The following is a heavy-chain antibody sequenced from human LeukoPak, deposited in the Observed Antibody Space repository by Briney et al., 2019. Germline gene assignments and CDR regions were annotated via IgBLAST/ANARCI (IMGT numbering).Heavy chain of an antibody. CDR3: ARDAYGGLHFDC. V-gene: IGHV3-30*04. CDR1: GFTFSSYA. J-gene: IGHJ4*02. CDR2: ISYDGSKK. Sequence: GGSLRLSCAASGFTFSSYAVHWVRQAPGKGLEWVAVISYDGSKKYYADSVKGRFTISRDNSKNTLYLQMDSLRVEDTAVFYCARDAYGGLHFDCWGQGTLVTVSS. D-gene: IGHD4-23*01.